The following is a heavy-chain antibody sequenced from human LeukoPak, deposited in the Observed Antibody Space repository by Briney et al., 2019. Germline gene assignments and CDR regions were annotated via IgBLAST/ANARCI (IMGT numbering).Heavy chain of an antibody. CDR2: INPSGGTT. CDR1: GYTFTSYY. V-gene: IGHV1-46*01. CDR3: ARDGSSGSGDY. J-gene: IGHJ4*02. D-gene: IGHD3-22*01. Sequence: ASVKVSCKSSGYTFTSYYMYWVRQAPGQGLEWMGMINPSGGTTSYAQKFQGRVTMTRDTSTSTVYMELSSLRSEDTAVYYCARDGSSGSGDYWGQGALVAVSS.